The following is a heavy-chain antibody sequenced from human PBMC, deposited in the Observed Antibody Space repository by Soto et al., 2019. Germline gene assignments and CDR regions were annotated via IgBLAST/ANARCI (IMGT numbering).Heavy chain of an antibody. CDR2: IWYDGSNK. J-gene: IGHJ4*02. D-gene: IGHD6-13*01. V-gene: IGHV3-33*01. CDR1: GFTFSSYG. Sequence: QVQLVESGGGVVQPGRSLRLSCAASGFTFSSYGMHWVRQAPGKRLEWVAVIWYDGSNKYYADSVKGRFTISRDNSKNTLYLQMNSLRAEDTAVYYCARDRGSWSNLIDYWGQGTLVTVSS. CDR3: ARDRGSWSNLIDY.